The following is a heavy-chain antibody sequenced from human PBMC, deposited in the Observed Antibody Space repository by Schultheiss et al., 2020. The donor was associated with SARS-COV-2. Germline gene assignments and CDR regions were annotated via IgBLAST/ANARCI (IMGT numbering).Heavy chain of an antibody. Sequence: GGSLRLSCAASGFTFSNAWMSWVRQAPGKGLEWVSAISGSGGSTYYADSEKGRFTISRDNSKNTLYLQMNSLRAEDTAVYYCAKDQWCSSNRCYTNYWGQGTLVTVSA. CDR2: ISGSGGST. CDR3: AKDQWCSSNRCYTNY. V-gene: IGHV3-23*01. J-gene: IGHJ4*02. D-gene: IGHD2-2*02. CDR1: GFTFSNAW.